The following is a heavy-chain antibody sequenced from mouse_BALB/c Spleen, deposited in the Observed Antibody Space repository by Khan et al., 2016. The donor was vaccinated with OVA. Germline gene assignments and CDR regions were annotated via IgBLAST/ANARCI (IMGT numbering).Heavy chain of an antibody. CDR3: ARAGYGGFAH. CDR1: GYTFTDFL. D-gene: IGHD3-2*02. V-gene: IGHV1-77*01. Sequence: QVQLQQPGPELVKPGASVKMSCKASGYTFTDFLISWLKQRPGQGLEWIGEIYPGSGYIYYNENFKGKATLTSDKSSNKAYMQLSSLTSEDSVVYFCARAGYGGFAHWGQGTLVTVSA. J-gene: IGHJ3*01. CDR2: IYPGSGYI.